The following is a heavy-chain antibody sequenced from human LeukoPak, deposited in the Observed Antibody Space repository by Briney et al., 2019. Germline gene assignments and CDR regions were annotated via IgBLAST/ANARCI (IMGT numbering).Heavy chain of an antibody. J-gene: IGHJ4*02. V-gene: IGHV1-69*05. CDR2: IIPIFGTA. D-gene: IGHD2-15*01. Sequence: ASVKVSCKASGGTFSSYAISWVRQAPGQGLEWMGRIIPIFGTANYAQKFQGRVTITTDESTSTAYMELSSLRSEDMAVYYCASGSSPPSYFDYWGQGTLVTVSS. CDR3: ASGSSPPSYFDY. CDR1: GGTFSSYA.